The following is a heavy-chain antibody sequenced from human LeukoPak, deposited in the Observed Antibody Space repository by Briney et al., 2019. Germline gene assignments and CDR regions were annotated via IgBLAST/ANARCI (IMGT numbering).Heavy chain of an antibody. CDR1: GGSISSSSYY. V-gene: IGHV4-39*01. CDR3: ARHINDYGDYSWFDP. D-gene: IGHD4-17*01. CDR2: IYYSGST. J-gene: IGHJ5*02. Sequence: PSETLSLTCTVSGGSISSSSYYWGWIRQPPGKGLEWIGSIYYSGSTYYNPSLKSRVTISVDTSKNQFSLKLSSVTAADTAVYYCARHINDYGDYSWFDPWGQGTLVTVSS.